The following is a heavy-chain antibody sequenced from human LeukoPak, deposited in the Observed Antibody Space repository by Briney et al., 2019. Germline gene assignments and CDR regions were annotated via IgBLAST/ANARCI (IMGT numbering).Heavy chain of an antibody. CDR1: GYTFTSYG. J-gene: IGHJ4*02. CDR3: ARGNHCSGGSCYSDY. V-gene: IGHV1-18*01. CDR2: ISAYNGNT. Sequence: GASVKVSCKASGYTFTSYGISWVRQAPGQGLEWMGWISAYNGNTNYAQKLQGTVSMTADTSTSTAYMELRSLRSDDTAVYYCARGNHCSGGSCYSDYWGQGTLVTVSS. D-gene: IGHD2-15*01.